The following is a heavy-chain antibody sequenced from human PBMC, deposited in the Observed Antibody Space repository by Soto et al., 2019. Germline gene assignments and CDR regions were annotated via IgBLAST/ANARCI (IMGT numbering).Heavy chain of an antibody. CDR1: GGSISSSSYY. CDR2: IYYSGST. V-gene: IGHV4-39*01. CDR3: ARIYYDFWSGYVSTNWFDP. D-gene: IGHD3-3*01. Sequence: SETLSLTCTVSGGSISSSSYYWGWIRQPPGKGLEWIGSIYYSGSTYYNPSLKSRVTISVDTSKNQFSLKLSSVTAADTAVYYCARIYYDFWSGYVSTNWFDPWGQGTLVTVSS. J-gene: IGHJ5*02.